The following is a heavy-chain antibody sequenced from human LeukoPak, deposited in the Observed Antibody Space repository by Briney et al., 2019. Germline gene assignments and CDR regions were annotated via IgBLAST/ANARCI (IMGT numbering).Heavy chain of an antibody. CDR2: IYSSGSK. CDR1: GFTVSSTY. V-gene: IGHV3-53*01. Sequence: GSLILSCAAAGFTVSSTYTTLVRQAPGHGLELVSVIYSSGSKYYADSVKVRFTISRDNSKNTLYLQMHSVRAEDTAVYYCASRDLAYYYDSSGYYPFDYWGQGTLVTVSS. J-gene: IGHJ4*02. CDR3: ASRDLAYYYDSSGYYPFDY. D-gene: IGHD3-22*01.